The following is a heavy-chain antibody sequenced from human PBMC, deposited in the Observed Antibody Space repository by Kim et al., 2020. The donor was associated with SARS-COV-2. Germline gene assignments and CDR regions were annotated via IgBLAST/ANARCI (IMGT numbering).Heavy chain of an antibody. CDR3: TKDEDIVVVPAAMMDY. J-gene: IGHJ4*01. D-gene: IGHD2-2*01. Sequence: VKVRFTISSDNSTNTLYLQMNILRPEDTAVYYCTKDEDIVVVPAAMMDYWGHGTLVTVSS. V-gene: IGHV3-30*02.